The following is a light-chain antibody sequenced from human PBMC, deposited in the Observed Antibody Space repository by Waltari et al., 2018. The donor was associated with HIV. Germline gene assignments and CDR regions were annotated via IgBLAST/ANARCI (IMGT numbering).Light chain of an antibody. J-gene: IGKJ2*01. CDR2: GAS. V-gene: IGKV3-20*01. CDR1: QSVSSSY. CDR3: QQYGSSPPDT. Sequence: EMVLTQSPGTLSLSPGARATLSCRASQSVSSSYLAWYQQKPGQAPRLLIYGASSRATGIPDRFSGSGSGTDFTLTISRLEPEDFAVYYCQQYGSSPPDTFGQGTKLEIK.